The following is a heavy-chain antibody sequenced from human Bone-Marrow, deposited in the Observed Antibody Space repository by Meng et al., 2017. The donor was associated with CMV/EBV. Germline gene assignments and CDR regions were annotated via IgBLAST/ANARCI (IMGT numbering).Heavy chain of an antibody. V-gene: IGHV3-64*02. J-gene: IGHJ4*02. CDR3: AGVPVAEPPDY. Sequence: GESLKISCVVSGFIFSRYAMHWVRQAPGKGLEYVSGINNNGGSTYYADPVRGRFTISRDNSKNTLYLQMGSLRAEDMAVYYCAGVPVAEPPDYWGQGTLVTVSS. CDR1: GFIFSRYA. D-gene: IGHD6-19*01. CDR2: INNNGGST.